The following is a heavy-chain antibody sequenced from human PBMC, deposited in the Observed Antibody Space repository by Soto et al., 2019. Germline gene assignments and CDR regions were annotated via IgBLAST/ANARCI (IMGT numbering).Heavy chain of an antibody. D-gene: IGHD3-16*02. CDR1: GFTFSSYS. Sequence: EVQLVESGGGLVQPGGSLRLSCAASGFTFSSYSMNWVRQAPGKGLEWVSYISSSSSTIYYADSVKGRFTISRDNAKNSLYLQMNGLRAEDTAVYYCARSGYDYIWGSYRYTWNFDYWGQGTLVTVSS. CDR2: ISSSSSTI. V-gene: IGHV3-48*01. J-gene: IGHJ4*02. CDR3: ARSGYDYIWGSYRYTWNFDY.